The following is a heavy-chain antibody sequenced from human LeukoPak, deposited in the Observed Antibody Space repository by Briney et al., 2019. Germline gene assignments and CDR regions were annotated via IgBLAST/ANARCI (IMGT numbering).Heavy chain of an antibody. CDR2: ISWNSGRM. D-gene: IGHD3-10*01. J-gene: IGHJ4*02. CDR3: AKDVNYSPSGTFDY. CDR1: GFTFDDYA. V-gene: IGHV3-9*03. Sequence: PGRSLRLSCAASGFTFDDYAMHWVRQAPGKGLEWVSSISWNSGRMDYADSVKGRFTISRDNAKNSLYLQMNSLRVEDMALYYCAKDVNYSPSGTFDYWGQGTLVTFSS.